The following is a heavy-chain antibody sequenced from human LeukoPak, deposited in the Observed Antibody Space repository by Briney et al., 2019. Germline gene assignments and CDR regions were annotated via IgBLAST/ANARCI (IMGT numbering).Heavy chain of an antibody. D-gene: IGHD3-9*01. CDR1: GGSISSYY. CDR2: IYYSGST. V-gene: IGHV4-59*08. CDR3: AKVHSGYYDSLDY. J-gene: IGHJ4*02. Sequence: KSSETLSLTCTVSGGSISSYYWSWIRQPPGKGLEWIGYIYYSGSTNYNPSLKSRVTISVDTSKNQFSLKLSSVTAADTAVYYCAKVHSGYYDSLDYWGQGTLVTVSS.